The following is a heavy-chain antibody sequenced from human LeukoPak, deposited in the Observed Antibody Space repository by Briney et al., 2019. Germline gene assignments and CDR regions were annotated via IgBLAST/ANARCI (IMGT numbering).Heavy chain of an antibody. J-gene: IGHJ4*02. V-gene: IGHV4-38-2*02. CDR2: IYHSGST. CDR3: ARMEIIAVAGTIDY. Sequence: NPSETLSLTCTVSGYSISSGYYWGWIRQPPGKGLEWIGSIYHSGSTYYNPSLKSRVTISVDTSKNQSSLKLSSVTAADTAVYYCARMEIIAVAGTIDYWGQGTLVTVSS. CDR1: GYSISSGYY. D-gene: IGHD6-19*01.